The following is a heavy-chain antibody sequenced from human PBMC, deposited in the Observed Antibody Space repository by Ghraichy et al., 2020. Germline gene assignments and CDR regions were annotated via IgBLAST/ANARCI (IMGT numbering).Heavy chain of an antibody. V-gene: IGHV3-48*02. CDR2: ISSSSGII. Sequence: LSLTCAASGFTFSSFSMNWVRQAPGKGLEWVSYISSSSGIIYYADSVKGRFTISRDNAKNSLYLQVSSLRDEDTAVYYCARSNPGDYWGQGTLVTVSS. J-gene: IGHJ4*02. CDR3: ARSNPGDY. CDR1: GFTFSSFS. D-gene: IGHD3-10*01.